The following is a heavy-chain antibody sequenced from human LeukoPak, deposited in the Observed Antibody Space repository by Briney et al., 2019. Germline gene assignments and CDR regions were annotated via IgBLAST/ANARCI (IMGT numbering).Heavy chain of an antibody. V-gene: IGHV3-74*01. Sequence: GGSLRLSCAASGFTFSSYWMHWVRQAPGKGLVWVSRINSDGSSTSYADSVKGRFTISRDNSKNTLYLQMNSLRAEDTAVYYCATSPHYYGSGSYYNPYYYYYGMDVWGKGTTVTVSS. D-gene: IGHD3-10*01. J-gene: IGHJ6*04. CDR1: GFTFSSYW. CDR2: INSDGSST. CDR3: ATSPHYYGSGSYYNPYYYYYGMDV.